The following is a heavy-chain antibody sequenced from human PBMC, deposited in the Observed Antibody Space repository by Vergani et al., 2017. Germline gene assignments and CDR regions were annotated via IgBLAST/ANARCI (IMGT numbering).Heavy chain of an antibody. CDR2: IYPADSDT. CDR3: ARHTTYTDS. D-gene: IGHD1-1*01. V-gene: IGHV5-51*01. J-gene: IGHJ4*02. Sequence: EVELVQSGPEMRKPGESLKISCKGSQYSFGNYWIVWVRQMPGKGLEWMGIIYPADSDTRYSPSFQGQVTISADKSISTAFLQRDSLKASDTSLYYCARHTTYTDSWGQGTLVTVSS. CDR1: QYSFGNYW.